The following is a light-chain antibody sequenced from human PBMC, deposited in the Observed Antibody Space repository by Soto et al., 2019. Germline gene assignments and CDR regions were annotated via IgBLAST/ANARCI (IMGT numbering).Light chain of an antibody. CDR3: QQINSYPVT. Sequence: DIQLTQSPAFLSTSVGDKVTITCRASQDISSYLAWYQQKPGKAPNLLVYSASTLQSGVPSRFSSSGSGTEFTLTISSLQPEDFATYFCQQINSYPVTFGGGTKVEIE. V-gene: IGKV1-9*01. CDR1: QDISSY. CDR2: SAS. J-gene: IGKJ4*01.